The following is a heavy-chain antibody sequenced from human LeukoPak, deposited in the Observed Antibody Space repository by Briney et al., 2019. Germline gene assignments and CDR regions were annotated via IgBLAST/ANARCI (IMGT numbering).Heavy chain of an antibody. V-gene: IGHV3-30*04. Sequence: GGSLRLSCAASGITFSTYAMHWVRQAPGRGLEWVAFISYDNTYKDFADSVKGRFTISRDNSKNTLFLEMNSLRPEDTAVYYCASSPSALYRHFDYWGQGALVTVSS. CDR1: GITFSTYA. D-gene: IGHD3-16*02. CDR2: ISYDNTYK. J-gene: IGHJ4*02. CDR3: ASSPSALYRHFDY.